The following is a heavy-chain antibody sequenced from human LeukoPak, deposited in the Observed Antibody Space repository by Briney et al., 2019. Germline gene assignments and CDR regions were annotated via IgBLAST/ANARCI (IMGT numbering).Heavy chain of an antibody. J-gene: IGHJ4*02. CDR1: GVTFSHYG. Sequence: GGTLRLSCATSGVTFSHYGMHWGRQAPGTGLGWVAHIRYDESDKYYADPAKSRFTISTDNAKNTQYLQKISPGAEATPAYYCTKDHGWQWELTSNFDYWGQGTLVTVSS. CDR2: IRYDESDK. D-gene: IGHD1-26*01. V-gene: IGHV3-30*02. CDR3: TKDHGWQWELTSNFDY.